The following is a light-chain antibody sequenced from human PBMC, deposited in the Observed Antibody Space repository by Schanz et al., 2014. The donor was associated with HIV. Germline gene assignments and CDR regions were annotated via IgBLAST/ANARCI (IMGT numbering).Light chain of an antibody. J-gene: IGLJ2*01. Sequence: QSVLTQPPSVSAAPGQRVTISCSGSAFNIGHYSVSWYQQFPGTVPKLLIYDNNERPSDIPDRFSGSKTGTSATLVIIGLQTGDEADYYCEAWDSSLGVVLFGGGTKVTVL. CDR3: EAWDSSLGVVL. CDR2: DNN. CDR1: AFNIGHYS. V-gene: IGLV1-51*01.